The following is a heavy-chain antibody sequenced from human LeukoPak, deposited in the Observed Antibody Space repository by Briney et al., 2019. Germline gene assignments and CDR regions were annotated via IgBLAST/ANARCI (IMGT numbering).Heavy chain of an antibody. CDR1: GFTLSSYA. Sequence: GGSLRLSCAASGFTLSSYAMSWVRQGPGKGLEWVSAISASGNTYHADSVKGRFTISRDNARNSLYLQMNSLRVEDTAVYYCARTRAGIQAGFDYWGQGTLVTVSS. D-gene: IGHD1-1*01. CDR3: ARTRAGIQAGFDY. J-gene: IGHJ4*02. CDR2: ISASGNT. V-gene: IGHV3-23*01.